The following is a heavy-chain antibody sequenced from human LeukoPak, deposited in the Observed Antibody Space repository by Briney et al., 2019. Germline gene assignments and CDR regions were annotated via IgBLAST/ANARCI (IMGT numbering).Heavy chain of an antibody. CDR3: ARDGAPSHQLDY. CDR1: GFTFSSYS. J-gene: IGHJ4*02. V-gene: IGHV3-21*01. CDR2: ISSSSSYI. D-gene: IGHD1-26*01. Sequence: GGSLRLSCAASGFTFSSYSMNWVRQAPGKGLEWVSSISSSSSYIYYADSVKGRFTISRDNAKNSLYLQMNSLRAEDAAVYYCARDGAPSHQLDYWGQGTLVTVSS.